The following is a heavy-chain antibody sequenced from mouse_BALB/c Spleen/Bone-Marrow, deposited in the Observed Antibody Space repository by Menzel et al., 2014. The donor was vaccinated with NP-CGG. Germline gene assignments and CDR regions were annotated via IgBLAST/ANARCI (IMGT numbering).Heavy chain of an antibody. V-gene: IGHV5-9-3*01. D-gene: IGHD1-2*01. J-gene: IGHJ4*01. CDR1: GFTFSSYA. CDR2: ISSGGSYT. Sequence: EAHLVESGGGLVKPGGSLKLSCAASGFTFSSYAMSWVRQTPEKRLEWVATISSGGSYTYYPDSVKGRFTISRDNAKNTLYLQMSSLRSEDTAMYYCARHFITTAAGAMDYWGQGTSVTVSS. CDR3: ARHFITTAAGAMDY.